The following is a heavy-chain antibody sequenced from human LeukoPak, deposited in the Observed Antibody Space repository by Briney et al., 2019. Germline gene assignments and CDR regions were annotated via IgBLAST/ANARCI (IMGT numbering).Heavy chain of an antibody. V-gene: IGHV4-59*12. CDR3: ARRYCSGGSCYGRFYFDY. D-gene: IGHD2-15*01. J-gene: IGHJ4*02. CDR1: GGSISSYY. Sequence: PSETLSLTCTVSGGSISSYYWSWIRQPPGKGLEWIGYIYYSGSTNYNPSLKSRVTISVDTSKNQFSLKLSSVTAADTAVYYCARRYCSGGSCYGRFYFDYWGQGTLVTVSS. CDR2: IYYSGST.